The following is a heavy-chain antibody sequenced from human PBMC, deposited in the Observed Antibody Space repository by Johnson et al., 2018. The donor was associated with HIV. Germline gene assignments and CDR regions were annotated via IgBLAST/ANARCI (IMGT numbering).Heavy chain of an antibody. J-gene: IGHJ3*02. Sequence: VQLVESGGGLIQPGGSLRLSCAASGFTVSSNYMSWVRQAPGKGLEWVSVIYSGGSTYYADSVKGRFTISRDNSKNTLYLQMNSLRAEDTAVYYCAKTRLRFLEWYDAFDIWGQGTMVTVSS. V-gene: IGHV3-53*01. CDR1: GFTVSSNY. CDR3: AKTRLRFLEWYDAFDI. D-gene: IGHD3-3*01. CDR2: IYSGGST.